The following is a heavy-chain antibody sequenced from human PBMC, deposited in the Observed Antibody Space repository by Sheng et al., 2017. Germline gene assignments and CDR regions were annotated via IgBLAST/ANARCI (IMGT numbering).Heavy chain of an antibody. CDR1: GYSISSGYY. CDR3: ARGVVGTMVRGEIDY. V-gene: IGHV4-38-2*01. CDR2: IYHSGST. D-gene: IGHD3-10*01. J-gene: IGHJ4*02. Sequence: QVQLQESGPGLVKPSETLSLTCAVSGYSISSGYYWGWIRQPPGKGLEWIGSIYHSGSTYYNPSLKSRVTISVDTSKNQFSLKLSSVTAADTAVYYCARGVVGTMVRGEIDYWGQGTLVTVSS.